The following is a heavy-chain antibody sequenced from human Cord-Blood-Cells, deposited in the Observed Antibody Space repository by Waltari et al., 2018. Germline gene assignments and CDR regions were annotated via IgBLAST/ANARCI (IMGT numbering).Heavy chain of an antibody. CDR2: INHSGST. D-gene: IGHD3-10*01. V-gene: IGHV4-34*01. Sequence: QVQLQQWGAGLLKPSETLSLTCAVYGGSFSGYYGSWVRQPPGKGLEWIGEINHSGSTNYNPSLKSRVTISVDTSKNQFSLKLSSVTAADTAVYYCARRSGSGGGFDYWGQGTLVTVSS. CDR1: GGSFSGYY. J-gene: IGHJ4*02. CDR3: ARRSGSGGGFDY.